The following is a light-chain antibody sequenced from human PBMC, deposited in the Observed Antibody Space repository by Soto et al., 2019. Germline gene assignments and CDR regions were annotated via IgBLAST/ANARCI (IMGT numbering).Light chain of an antibody. CDR2: GAS. J-gene: IGKJ5*01. CDR1: QSVSGSY. V-gene: IGKV3D-20*02. CDR3: QQRSNWPPIT. Sequence: EIVLTQSPRTLSFSPGERATLSCRASQSVSGSYLAWYQQKPGRAPRLLIYGASSRATGIPARFSGSGSGTDFTLTISSLEPEDFAVYYCQQRSNWPPITFGQGTRLEIK.